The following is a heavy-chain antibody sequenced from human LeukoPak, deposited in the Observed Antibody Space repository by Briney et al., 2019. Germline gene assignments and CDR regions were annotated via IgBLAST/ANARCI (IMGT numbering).Heavy chain of an antibody. D-gene: IGHD2-15*01. CDR1: GFTFSSYA. CDR3: AKAPSRTLEVAATFFDY. Sequence: GGSLRLSCAASGFTFSSYAMNWVRQAPGKGLEWVSFISGSGDTTYYAGSVKGRFTISRDSSKNTLYLQMNSLRAEDTAVYYCAKAPSRTLEVAATFFDYWGQGTLVTVSS. J-gene: IGHJ4*02. CDR2: ISGSGDTT. V-gene: IGHV3-23*01.